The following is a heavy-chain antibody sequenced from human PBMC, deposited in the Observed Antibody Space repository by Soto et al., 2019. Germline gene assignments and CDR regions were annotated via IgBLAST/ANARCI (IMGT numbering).Heavy chain of an antibody. CDR2: INAGNGDS. V-gene: IGHV1-3*01. J-gene: IGHJ4*02. CDR3: ARELQGLYYFDY. Sequence: ASVKVSCKTSEYTFSSYTLHWVRQAPGQRLEWMGWINAGNGDSKYSQKFQGRVSISRDTSASTASMELSSLTSEDTAVYYCARELQGLYYFDYWGQGTLVTVSS. D-gene: IGHD4-4*01. CDR1: EYTFSSYT.